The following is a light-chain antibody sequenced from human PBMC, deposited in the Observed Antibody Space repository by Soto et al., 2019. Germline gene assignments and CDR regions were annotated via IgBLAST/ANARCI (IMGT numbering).Light chain of an antibody. CDR1: SSDFGTYDL. CDR2: EVI. V-gene: IGLV2-23*02. CDR3: CSYAGPDV. Sequence: QSALTQSASVSGSPGQSITISCTGTSSDFGTYDLVSWFQHHPGKAPKLLIYEVIKRPPGVSNRFSGSKSGNTASLTISGVQAEDEADYYCCSYAGPDVFGSGTKLTVL. J-gene: IGLJ1*01.